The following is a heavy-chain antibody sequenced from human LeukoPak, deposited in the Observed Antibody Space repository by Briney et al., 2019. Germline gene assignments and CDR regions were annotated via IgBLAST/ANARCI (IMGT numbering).Heavy chain of an antibody. J-gene: IGHJ4*02. CDR3: ASALYRSGRYSFDY. V-gene: IGHV4-61*01. Sequence: SETLSLTCTVSGGSVSSGSYYWSWIRQPPGKGLEWIGYIYYSGSTNYNPSLKSRVTISVDTSKNQFSLKLSSVTAADTAVYYCASALYRSGRYSFDYWGQGTLVTVSS. D-gene: IGHD6-19*01. CDR2: IYYSGST. CDR1: GGSVSSGSYY.